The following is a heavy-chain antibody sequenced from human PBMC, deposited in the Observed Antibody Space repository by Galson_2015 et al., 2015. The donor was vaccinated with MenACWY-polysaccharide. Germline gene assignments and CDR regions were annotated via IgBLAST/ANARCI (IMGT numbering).Heavy chain of an antibody. Sequence: ALRLSCAASGFTFTSYTMSWIRQAPGKGAEWVTVISLDGRNTYYADPVKGRFTISRDNSKNTLYLQMHDLRAEDAAVYYCVKAHETSGWNRGPGYWGQGTLVTVSS. D-gene: IGHD1-1*01. CDR2: ISLDGRNT. V-gene: IGHV3-23*01. CDR1: GFTFTSYT. J-gene: IGHJ4*02. CDR3: VKAHETSGWNRGPGY.